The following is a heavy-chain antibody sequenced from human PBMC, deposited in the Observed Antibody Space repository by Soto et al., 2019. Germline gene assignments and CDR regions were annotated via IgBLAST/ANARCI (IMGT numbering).Heavy chain of an antibody. Sequence: PGGSLRPSCTASGFSLSRYGLHWIRQSPGKGLEWVAGLWSNGITRSYADSVKGRFTISRDTSENMLYLQMNSLGAEDTAVYYCARDLSYWSLLIDHWGQGTLVTVSS. CDR2: LWSNGITR. V-gene: IGHV3-33*01. J-gene: IGHJ4*02. CDR1: GFSLSRYG. CDR3: ARDLSYWSLLIDH. D-gene: IGHD2-8*02.